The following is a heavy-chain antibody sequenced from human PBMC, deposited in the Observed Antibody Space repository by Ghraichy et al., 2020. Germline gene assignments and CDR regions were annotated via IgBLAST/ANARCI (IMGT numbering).Heavy chain of an antibody. Sequence: SQTLSLTCAVYGGSFSGYYWSWIRQPPGKGLEWIGEINHSGSTNYNPSLKSRVTISVDTSKNQFSLKLSSVTAADTAVYYCARPRGYCSGGSCPRKRYFDYWGQGTLVTVSS. V-gene: IGHV4-34*01. CDR3: ARPRGYCSGGSCPRKRYFDY. CDR2: INHSGST. D-gene: IGHD2-15*01. J-gene: IGHJ4*02. CDR1: GGSFSGYY.